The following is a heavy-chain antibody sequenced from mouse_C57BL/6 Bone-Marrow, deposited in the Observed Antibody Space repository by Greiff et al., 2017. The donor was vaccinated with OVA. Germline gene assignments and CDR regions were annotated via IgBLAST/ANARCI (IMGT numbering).Heavy chain of an antibody. CDR3: ARGVWLSPFAY. Sequence: VQLVESGAELARPGASVKLSCKASGYTFTSYGISWVKQRTGQGLEWIGEIYPRSGNTYYNEKFKGKATLTADKSSSTAYMELRSLTSEDSAVYFCARGVWLSPFAYWGQGTLVTVSA. D-gene: IGHD2-10*02. CDR2: IYPRSGNT. V-gene: IGHV1-81*01. CDR1: GYTFTSYG. J-gene: IGHJ3*01.